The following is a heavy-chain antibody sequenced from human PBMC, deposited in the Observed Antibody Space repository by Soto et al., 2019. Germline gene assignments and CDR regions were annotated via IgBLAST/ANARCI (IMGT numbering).Heavy chain of an antibody. CDR1: GFPFSIYG. CDR2: ITSDTNTI. D-gene: IGHD6-19*01. V-gene: IGHV3-48*02. J-gene: IGHJ4*02. Sequence: EVQLVESGGGLVQPGGSLRLTCAASGFPFSIYGMNWVRQAPGKGLDWSSYITSDTNTIKYADSVKGRFTISRDNAKNFVYLQMNSLRDEDTAVYFCARSVEGHFDYWGQGTVVTVSS. CDR3: ARSVEGHFDY.